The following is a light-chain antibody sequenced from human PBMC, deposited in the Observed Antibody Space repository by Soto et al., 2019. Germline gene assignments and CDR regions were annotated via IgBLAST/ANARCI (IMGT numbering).Light chain of an antibody. J-gene: IGLJ3*02. V-gene: IGLV1-36*01. Sequence: QAVVTQPPSVSEAPRQRVTISCSGSSSNIGNNAVNWYQQLPGKAPKLIIYYDDLLPSGVSDRFSGSKSGTSASLAISGLQSEDEADYYCAAWDDSLNGWVFGGGTKLTVL. CDR3: AAWDDSLNGWV. CDR2: YDD. CDR1: SSNIGNNA.